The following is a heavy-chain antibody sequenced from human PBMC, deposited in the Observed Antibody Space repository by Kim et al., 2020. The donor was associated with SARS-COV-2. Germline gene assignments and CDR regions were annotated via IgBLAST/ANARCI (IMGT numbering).Heavy chain of an antibody. V-gene: IGHV3-23*05. CDR3: AKARSTYVFDY. D-gene: IGHD3-16*01. J-gene: IGHJ4*02. Sequence: YHPASVKGRFTISRDNSINTLYLQMNGLRAEDTAVYYCAKARSTYVFDYWGQGTLVTVSS.